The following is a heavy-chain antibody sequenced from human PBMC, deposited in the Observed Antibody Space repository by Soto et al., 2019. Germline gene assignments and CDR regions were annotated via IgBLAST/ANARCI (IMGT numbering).Heavy chain of an antibody. CDR3: AKVGGDWGASHFDY. Sequence: QVQLVESGGGVIQPGRSLRLSCAASGFTLSSYGMHWVRQAPGKGLEWVVVISYDGSNKYYADSVKGRFTISRDNSKNTLCLQRTSLRAEDTAVYYCAKVGGDWGASHFDYWGQGTLVTVSS. J-gene: IGHJ4*02. CDR1: GFTLSSYG. CDR2: ISYDGSNK. D-gene: IGHD7-27*01. V-gene: IGHV3-30*18.